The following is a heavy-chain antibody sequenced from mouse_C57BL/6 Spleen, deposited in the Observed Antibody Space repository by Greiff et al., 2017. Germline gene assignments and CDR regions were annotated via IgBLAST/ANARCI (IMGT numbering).Heavy chain of an antibody. CDR2: IYPGSGNT. Sequence: LEESGAELVRPGASVKLSCKASGYTFTDYYINWVKQRPGQGLEWIARIYPGSGNTYYNEKFKGKATLTAEKSSSTAYMQLSSLTSEDSAVYFCANTVVESYYAMDYWGQGTSVTVSS. V-gene: IGHV1-76*01. D-gene: IGHD1-1*01. J-gene: IGHJ4*01. CDR3: ANTVVESYYAMDY. CDR1: GYTFTDYY.